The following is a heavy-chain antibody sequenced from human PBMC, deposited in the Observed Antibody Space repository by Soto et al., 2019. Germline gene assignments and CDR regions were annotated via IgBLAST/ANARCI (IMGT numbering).Heavy chain of an antibody. CDR2: IYYSGST. Sequence: PSETLSLTCTVSGGSISSGGYYWSWIRQHPGKGLEWIGYIYYSGSTYYNPSLKSRVTMSVDTSKNQFSLKLSSVTAADTAVYYCARVADNYYDSSKNWFDPWGQGTLVTVST. CDR3: ARVADNYYDSSKNWFDP. CDR1: GGSISSGGYY. J-gene: IGHJ5*01. V-gene: IGHV4-31*03. D-gene: IGHD3-22*01.